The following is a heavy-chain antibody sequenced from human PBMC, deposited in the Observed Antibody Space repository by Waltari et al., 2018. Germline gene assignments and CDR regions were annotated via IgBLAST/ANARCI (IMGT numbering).Heavy chain of an antibody. CDR2: IYYSGST. V-gene: IGHV4-59*01. Sequence: QVQLQESGPGLVKPSETLSLTCTVSGGSISSYYWSWIRQPPGKGLGWIGYIYYSGSTNYSPSLKSRVTISVETSKNQCSLKVSSVTAADTAVYYGARQQMYSSSVDWGQGTLVTVSS. CDR3: ARQQMYSSSVD. D-gene: IGHD6-6*01. CDR1: GGSISSYY. J-gene: IGHJ4*02.